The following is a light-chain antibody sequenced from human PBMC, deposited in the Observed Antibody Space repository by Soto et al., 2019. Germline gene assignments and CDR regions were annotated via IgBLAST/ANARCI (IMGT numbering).Light chain of an antibody. V-gene: IGLV2-8*01. CDR3: SSYAGSNNVV. CDR2: EVN. CDR1: SSDIGAYDY. J-gene: IGLJ2*01. Sequence: QSALTQPASLSGSPGQSITISCTGTSSDIGAYDYVSWFQQHPGKAPKLMISEVNNRPSGVPDRFSGSKSGNTASLTVSGLQAEDEADYYCSSYAGSNNVVFGGGTKLTVL.